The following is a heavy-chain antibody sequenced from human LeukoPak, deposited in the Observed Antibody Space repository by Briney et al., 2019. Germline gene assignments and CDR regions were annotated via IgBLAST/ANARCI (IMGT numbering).Heavy chain of an antibody. V-gene: IGHV1-18*01. CDR2: ISAYNGNT. J-gene: IGHJ6*02. Sequence: ASVKVSCKASGYTFTSYGISWVRQAPGQGLEWTGWISAYNGNTNYAQKLQGRVTMTTDTSTSTAYMELRSLRSDDTAVYYCAREGVELLLPYYYYGMDVWGQGTTVTVSS. CDR1: GYTFTSYG. D-gene: IGHD2-15*01. CDR3: AREGVELLLPYYYYGMDV.